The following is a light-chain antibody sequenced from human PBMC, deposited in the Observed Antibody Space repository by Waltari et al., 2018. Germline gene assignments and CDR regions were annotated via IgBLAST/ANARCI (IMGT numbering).Light chain of an antibody. CDR2: GAS. CDR3: QESYDAQFT. V-gene: IGKV1-39*01. J-gene: IGKJ3*01. CDR1: QAISNY. Sequence: DIQMTQSPSSLSASVGDRVTLTCRASQAISNYLNWYQQKPGKIPDLLIFGASTLLPGVPSRFSGSGSGREYTLTISSLQPEDFATYYCQESYDAQFTFGPGTRVEIK.